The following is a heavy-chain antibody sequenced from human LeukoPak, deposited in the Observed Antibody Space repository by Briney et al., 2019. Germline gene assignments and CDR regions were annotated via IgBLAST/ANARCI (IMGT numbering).Heavy chain of an antibody. CDR1: GGSISSYC. D-gene: IGHD5-18*01. CDR3: ARRRSYGPIDY. CDR2: IYYSGST. J-gene: IGHJ4*02. Sequence: SETLSLTCTVSGGSISSYCWSWIRQPPGKGLEWIGYIYYSGSTNYNPSLKSRVTISVDTSKNQFSLKLSSVTAADTAVYYCARRRSYGPIDYWGQGTLVTVSS. V-gene: IGHV4-59*08.